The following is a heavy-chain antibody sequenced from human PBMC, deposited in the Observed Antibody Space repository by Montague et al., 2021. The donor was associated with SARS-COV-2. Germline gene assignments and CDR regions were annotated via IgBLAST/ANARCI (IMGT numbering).Heavy chain of an antibody. CDR2: SCYLSEKNN. CDR3: TSGREGNYNVMDV. J-gene: IGHJ6*02. CDR1: GDSVGVVEPT. D-gene: IGHD1-1*01. Sequence: CAISGDSVGVVEPTRSSDKHTPELHSHQHVVSCYLSEKNNDYAVSVGGRVTINPDTSKNQFSLQLNSVTPEDTAIYYCTSGREGNYNVMDVWGQGTTVTVSS. V-gene: IGHV6-1*01.